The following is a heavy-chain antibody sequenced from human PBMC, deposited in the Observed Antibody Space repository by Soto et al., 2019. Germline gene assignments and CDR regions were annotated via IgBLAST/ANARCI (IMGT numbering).Heavy chain of an antibody. CDR3: ARVPGHKNSRGDF. J-gene: IGHJ4*02. Sequence: QVRLVQSGPEVRRPGASVTVSCKASGYTFTHYFIHWVRRAPGQGLEWMGYINPKSRDTHYSQTFRGRVSMTVDTSTDTASVGLSSLKSDDTAVYFCARVPGHKNSRGDFWGQGTPITVSS. V-gene: IGHV1-2*02. CDR1: GYTFTHYF. CDR2: INPKSRDT. D-gene: IGHD3-10*01.